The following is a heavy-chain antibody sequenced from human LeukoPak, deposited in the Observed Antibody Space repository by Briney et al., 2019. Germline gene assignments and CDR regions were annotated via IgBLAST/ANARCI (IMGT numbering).Heavy chain of an antibody. Sequence: SQTLSLTCAISGDSFSGYSGVAWNWLRQCPSRGLEWLGRTYYRSKWNNDYAVSVKSRITINPDTSKNQFSLHLNSVTPEDTAVYYCARGRNSGFDYWGQGTLVTVSS. J-gene: IGHJ4*02. D-gene: IGHD2/OR15-2a*01. CDR1: GDSFSGYSGVA. V-gene: IGHV6-1*01. CDR2: TYYRSKWNN. CDR3: ARGRNSGFDY.